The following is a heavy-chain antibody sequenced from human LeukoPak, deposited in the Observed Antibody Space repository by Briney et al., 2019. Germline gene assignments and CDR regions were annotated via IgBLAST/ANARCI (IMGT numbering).Heavy chain of an antibody. CDR3: ARDWERLGWVYFDL. CDR2: ISSSSSYK. J-gene: IGHJ2*01. V-gene: IGHV3-21*01. CDR1: GFTFSSYS. Sequence: SGGSLRLSCAASGFTFSSYSMNWVRQAPGKGLEWVSSISSSSSYKYYADSVKGRFTISRDNAKNSLYLQMNSLRAEDTAVYYCARDWERLGWVYFDLWGRGTLVTVSS. D-gene: IGHD1-1*01.